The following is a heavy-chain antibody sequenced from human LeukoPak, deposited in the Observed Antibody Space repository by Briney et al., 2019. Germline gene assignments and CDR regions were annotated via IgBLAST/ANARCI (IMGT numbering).Heavy chain of an antibody. CDR1: GFTFSSYG. Sequence: GGSLRLSCAASGFTFSSYGMHWVRQAPGKGLEWVAFIRYDGSNKYYADSVKGRFTISRDNSKNTLYLQMNSLRAEDTAVYYCAKDSDYYDSSGYMDVWGKGTTVTVSS. CDR2: IRYDGSNK. D-gene: IGHD3-22*01. CDR3: AKDSDYYDSSGYMDV. J-gene: IGHJ6*03. V-gene: IGHV3-30*02.